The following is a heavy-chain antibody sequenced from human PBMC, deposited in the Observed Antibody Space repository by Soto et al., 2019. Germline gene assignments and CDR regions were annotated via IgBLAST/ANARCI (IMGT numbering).Heavy chain of an antibody. CDR1: GFTFSSYA. D-gene: IGHD2-21*02. Sequence: QVQLVESGGGVVQPGRSLRLSCAASGFTFSSYAMHWVRQAPGKGLEWVAVISYDGSNKYYADSVKGRFTISRDNSKNTLYLQMNSLRAEDTAVYYCHTNIVVVTATDIDYWGQGTLVTVSS. CDR3: HTNIVVVTATDIDY. V-gene: IGHV3-30-3*01. J-gene: IGHJ4*02. CDR2: ISYDGSNK.